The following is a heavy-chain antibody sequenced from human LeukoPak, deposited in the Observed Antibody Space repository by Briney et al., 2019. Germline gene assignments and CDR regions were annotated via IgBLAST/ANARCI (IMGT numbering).Heavy chain of an antibody. CDR2: ISASGGST. Sequence: GGSLRLSCLTSGFTFSSYAMNWVRQAPGKGLEWASGISASGGSTYYAASVKGRFTISRDASTSTLYLQMNNLRAEDTAVYYCARNDYSSSSYFYWGQGTLVTVSS. CDR1: GFTFSSYA. D-gene: IGHD6-6*01. V-gene: IGHV3-23*01. J-gene: IGHJ4*02. CDR3: ARNDYSSSSYFY.